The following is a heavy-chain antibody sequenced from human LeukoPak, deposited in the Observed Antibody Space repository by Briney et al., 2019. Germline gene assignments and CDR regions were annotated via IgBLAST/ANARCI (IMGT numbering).Heavy chain of an antibody. D-gene: IGHD3-3*01. CDR3: ANTIFGVVINDY. CDR2: ISGSGGST. CDR1: GFTFSSYA. J-gene: IGHJ4*02. V-gene: IGHV3-23*01. Sequence: GGSLRLSCAASGFTFSSYAMSWVRQAPGKGLEWVSAISGSGGSTYYADSVKGRFTISRDSSKNTLYLQMNSLRAEDTAVYYCANTIFGVVINDYWGQGTLVTVSS.